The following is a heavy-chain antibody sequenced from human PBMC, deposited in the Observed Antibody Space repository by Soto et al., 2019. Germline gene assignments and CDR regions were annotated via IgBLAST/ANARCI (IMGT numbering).Heavy chain of an antibody. J-gene: IGHJ6*03. V-gene: IGHV4-59*08. CDR2: SYYSGGT. CDR3: AGRDCSGTNCYYLDYYYMDV. D-gene: IGHD2-2*01. CDR1: GGSFSSYY. Sequence: QVQLQESGPGLVRPSETLSLTCTVSGGSFSSYYWTWIRQSPGKGLERIGYSYYSGGTDYNPSLRGRLAISIDTSKNQFSLRWNSMTAADTAVYYCAGRDCSGTNCYYLDYYYMDVWGKGTTVTVSS.